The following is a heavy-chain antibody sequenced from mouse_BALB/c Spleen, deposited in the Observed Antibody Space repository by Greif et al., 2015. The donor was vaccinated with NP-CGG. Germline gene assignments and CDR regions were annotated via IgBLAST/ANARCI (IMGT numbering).Heavy chain of an antibody. J-gene: IGHJ3*01. CDR1: GYTFTSYW. CDR2: INPSTGYT. CDR3: ARREYGNPFAY. V-gene: IGHV1-7*01. Sequence: VKLMESGAELAKPGASVKMSCKASGYTFTSYWMHWVKQRPGQGLEWIGYINPSTGYTEYNQKFKDKATLTADKSSSXAYMQLSSLTSGDSAVYHCARREYGNPFAYWGQGTLVTVSA. D-gene: IGHD2-10*02.